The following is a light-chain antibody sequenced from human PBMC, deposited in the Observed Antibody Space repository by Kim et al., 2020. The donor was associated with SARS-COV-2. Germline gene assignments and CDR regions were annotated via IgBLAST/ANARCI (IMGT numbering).Light chain of an antibody. Sequence: SSELTQDPAVSVALGQTVRITCQGDSLRGHYASWYQQKPGQAPILVVYANNDRPSGIPDRFSGSTSGDTASLTITGAQAEDEADYYCNSQDTTSNYRMFGGGTQLTVL. CDR3: NSQDTTSNYRM. J-gene: IGLJ7*01. CDR2: ANN. CDR1: SLRGHY. V-gene: IGLV3-19*01.